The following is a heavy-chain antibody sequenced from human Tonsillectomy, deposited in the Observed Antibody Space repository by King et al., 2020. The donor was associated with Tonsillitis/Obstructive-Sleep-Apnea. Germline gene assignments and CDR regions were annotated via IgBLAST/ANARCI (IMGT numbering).Heavy chain of an antibody. CDR3: ARGSGDGYNSYDY. CDR2: ISSSSSYI. CDR1: GFTFSSYS. V-gene: IGHV3-21*01. D-gene: IGHD5-24*01. J-gene: IGHJ4*02. Sequence: EVQLAESGGGLVKPGGSLRLSCAASGFTFSSYSMNWVRQAPGKGLEWVSSISSSSSYIYYADSVKGRFTISRDNAKNSLYLQMNSLRAEDTAVYYCARGSGDGYNSYDYWGQGTLVTVSS.